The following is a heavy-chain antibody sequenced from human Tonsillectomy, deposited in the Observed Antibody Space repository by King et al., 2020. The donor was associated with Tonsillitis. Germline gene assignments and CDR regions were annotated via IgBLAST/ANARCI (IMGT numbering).Heavy chain of an antibody. V-gene: IGHV3-49*05. Sequence: QLVQFGGGLVKPGRSPRLSCTASGFTFGDYAMSWFRQAPGKGLEWVGFIRRKAYGGTTEYAASVKGRFTISRDDSKSIAYLQMNSLKTEDTAVYYCTRVSTEVDFDYWGQGTLVTVSS. D-gene: IGHD2-15*01. CDR3: TRVSTEVDFDY. CDR1: GFTFGDYA. J-gene: IGHJ4*02. CDR2: IRRKAYGGTT.